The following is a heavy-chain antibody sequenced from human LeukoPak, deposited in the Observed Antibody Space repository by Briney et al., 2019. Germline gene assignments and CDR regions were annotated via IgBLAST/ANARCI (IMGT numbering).Heavy chain of an antibody. Sequence: PGGSLRLSCAASGFTFSSYAMHWVRQAPGKGLEWVAVISYDGSNKYYADSVKGRFTISRDNSKNTLYLQMNSLRAEDTAVYYCASPIAAAGTGDWYYFDYWGQGTLVTVSS. CDR3: ASPIAAAGTGDWYYFDY. D-gene: IGHD6-13*01. J-gene: IGHJ4*02. CDR2: ISYDGSNK. CDR1: GFTFSSYA. V-gene: IGHV3-30-3*01.